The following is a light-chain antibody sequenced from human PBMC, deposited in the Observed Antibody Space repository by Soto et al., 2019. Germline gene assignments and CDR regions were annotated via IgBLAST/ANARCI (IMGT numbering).Light chain of an antibody. CDR2: EDN. J-gene: IGLJ3*02. CDR1: SSDIGGYYS. Sequence: QSALTQPPSASGSPGQSVTISCTGSSSDIGGYYSVSWYQQHPGKAPKLIMYEDNKRPSGVPYRFSASKSGNTASLTVSGLQDEDEADDYCNSYGGNDGGVFGGGTKLTVL. V-gene: IGLV2-8*01. CDR3: NSYGGNDGGV.